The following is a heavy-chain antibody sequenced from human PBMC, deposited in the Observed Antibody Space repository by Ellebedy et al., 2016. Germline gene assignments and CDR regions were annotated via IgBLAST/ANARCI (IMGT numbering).Heavy chain of an antibody. J-gene: IGHJ4*02. CDR3: ARDGSEWSRDY. Sequence: GESLKISXAASGFTFNIAGMTWVRQAPGKGLEWVATIVFSGTATYYSDSVKGRFIISRDNAKNSLFLQMNSLRVEDTAVYYCARDGSEWSRDYWGQGTLVTVFS. CDR2: IVFSGTAT. V-gene: IGHV3-21*01. D-gene: IGHD3-3*01. CDR1: GFTFNIAG.